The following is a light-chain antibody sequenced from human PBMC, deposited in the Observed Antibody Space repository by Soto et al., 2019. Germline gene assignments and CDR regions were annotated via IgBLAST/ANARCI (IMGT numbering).Light chain of an antibody. CDR2: KVS. CDR3: MQTTPWPRT. CDR1: QSLLTNDGDTF. Sequence: EVAMTQSPLFLPVTLGQPASISCRSSQSLLTNDGDTFLNWFHQRPGQSPRRLIYKVSKRDSGVPDRFSGSGSGTDFKLKISRVEAEDVGVYYCMQTTPWPRTFGRGTTLEI. V-gene: IGKV2-30*01. J-gene: IGKJ4*02.